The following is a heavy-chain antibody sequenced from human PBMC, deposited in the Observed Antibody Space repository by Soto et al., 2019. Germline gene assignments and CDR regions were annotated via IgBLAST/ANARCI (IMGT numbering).Heavy chain of an antibody. D-gene: IGHD3-10*02. CDR1: GFILSDYY. V-gene: IGHV3-11*01. J-gene: IGHJ6*02. CDR2: SSNRDRST. Sequence: PGGSLRLSCAASGFILSDYYMTWIRQAPGKGLEWLSCSSNRDRSTYYADSVKDRFVVSKDNAKNLVYLQMNSLRAEDTAVYFCARAWKIEKFAVISMSKGLDVWGQGTTVTVSS. CDR3: ARAWKIEKFAVISMSKGLDV.